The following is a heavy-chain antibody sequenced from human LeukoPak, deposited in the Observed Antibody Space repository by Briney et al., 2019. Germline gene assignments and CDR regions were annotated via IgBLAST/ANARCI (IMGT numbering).Heavy chain of an antibody. V-gene: IGHV4-59*01. D-gene: IGHD3-10*01. Sequence: PSETLSLTCTVSDGSISGYYWSWIRQPPGKGLEWIGYISYSGSTNYTPSLKSRVTISVDTSRNQFSLKLSSVTAADTAVYYCARTIQSFYGVGCWGAFDIWGQGTMVSVSS. CDR2: ISYSGST. CDR3: ARTIQSFYGVGCWGAFDI. J-gene: IGHJ3*02. CDR1: DGSISGYY.